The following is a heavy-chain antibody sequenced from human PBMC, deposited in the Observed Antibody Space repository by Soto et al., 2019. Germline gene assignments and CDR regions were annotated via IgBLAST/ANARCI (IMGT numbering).Heavy chain of an antibody. J-gene: IGHJ4*02. CDR3: ATSGYWGRY. V-gene: IGHV3-15*01. CDR1: GFTFSNAW. D-gene: IGHD3-16*01. CDR2: IKSKTDGGTT. Sequence: EVQLVESGGGLVKPGGSLRLSCAASGFTFSNAWMSWVRQAPGKGLEWVGRIKSKTDGGTTDYGAPVKGRFTMSRDDSTTTLYLQMNSVKTEDTAVYYCATSGYWGRYWGQGTLVTVSS.